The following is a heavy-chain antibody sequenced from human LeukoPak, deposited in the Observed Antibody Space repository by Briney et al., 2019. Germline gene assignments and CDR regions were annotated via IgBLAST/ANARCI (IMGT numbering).Heavy chain of an antibody. CDR1: GGSFSGYY. V-gene: IGHV4-34*01. J-gene: IGHJ4*02. D-gene: IGHD2-8*01. CDR3: ARGPRCTNGVCYTEYFDY. CDR2: INHSGST. Sequence: SETLSLTCAVSGGSFSGYYWSWIRQPPGKGLEWIGEINHSGSTNYNPSLKSRVTISVDTSKTQFSLKLSSVTAADTAVYYCARGPRCTNGVCYTEYFDYWGQGTLVTVSS.